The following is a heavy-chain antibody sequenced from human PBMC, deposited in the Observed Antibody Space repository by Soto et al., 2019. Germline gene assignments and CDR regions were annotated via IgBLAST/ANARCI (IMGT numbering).Heavy chain of an antibody. V-gene: IGHV3-23*01. CDR1: GFTFSSYV. D-gene: IGHD3-10*01. Sequence: GGSLRLSCAASGFTFSSYVMSWVRQAPGKGLEWVSSISVSGYRRNYADSVKGRFTISKDNSKNTLYLEMDRLRAEDTALYSCAKGSGVDYYYYMDVWGKGTTVTVSS. CDR2: ISVSGYRR. J-gene: IGHJ6*03. CDR3: AKGSGVDYYYYMDV.